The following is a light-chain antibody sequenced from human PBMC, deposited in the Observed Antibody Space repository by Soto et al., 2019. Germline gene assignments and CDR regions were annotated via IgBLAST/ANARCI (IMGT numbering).Light chain of an antibody. CDR3: QQYNNWPWT. CDR2: GAS. Sequence: EIVMTQSPATLSVSPGERATLSCRASQSVSSNLAWYQQKPGQAPRLLIYGASTRATGIPARFSGSGSGTEFTLTISRLQSEDFGVYYCQQYNNWPWTFGRGTKVEIK. CDR1: QSVSSN. V-gene: IGKV3-15*01. J-gene: IGKJ1*01.